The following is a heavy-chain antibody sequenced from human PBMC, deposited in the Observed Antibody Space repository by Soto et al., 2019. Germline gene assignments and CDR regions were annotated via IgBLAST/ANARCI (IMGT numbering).Heavy chain of an antibody. CDR3: AKDRSLGPIFGDSTLFDY. D-gene: IGHD3-16*01. CDR2: ISGSGGST. CDR1: GFTFSSYA. J-gene: IGHJ4*02. Sequence: EVQLLESGGGLVQPGGSLRLSCAASGFTFSSYAMSWVRQAPGKGLEWVSAISGSGGSTYYADSVKGRFTISRDNSKNTLYLQMNSLRAEDTAVYYCAKDRSLGPIFGDSTLFDYWGQGTLVTVSS. V-gene: IGHV3-23*01.